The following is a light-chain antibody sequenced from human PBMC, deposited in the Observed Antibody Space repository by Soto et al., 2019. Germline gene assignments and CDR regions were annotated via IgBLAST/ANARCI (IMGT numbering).Light chain of an antibody. J-gene: IGLJ1*01. CDR1: NIGSES. V-gene: IGLV3-21*02. Sequence: SYELTQPPSVSVAPGQTARITCGGNNIGSESVHWYQQKPGQAPVLVVCDDADRPSGIPERFSGSNSGNTATLTISRVEAGDEADYYCQVWDSSSDHYVFGTGTKATVL. CDR3: QVWDSSSDHYV. CDR2: DDA.